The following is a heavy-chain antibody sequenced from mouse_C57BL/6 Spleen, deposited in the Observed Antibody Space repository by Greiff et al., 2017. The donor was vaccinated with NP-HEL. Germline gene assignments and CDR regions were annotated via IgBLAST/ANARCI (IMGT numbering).Heavy chain of an antibody. CDR3: TIYYGSSYNY. V-gene: IGHV14-4*01. Sequence: VQLQQSGAELVRPGASVKLSCTASGFNIKDDYMHWVKQRPEQGLEWIGWIDPENGDTEYASKFQGKATITADTSSNTAYLQLSSLTSEDTAVYYCTIYYGSSYNYWGQGTTLTVSS. D-gene: IGHD1-1*01. J-gene: IGHJ2*01. CDR1: GFNIKDDY. CDR2: IDPENGDT.